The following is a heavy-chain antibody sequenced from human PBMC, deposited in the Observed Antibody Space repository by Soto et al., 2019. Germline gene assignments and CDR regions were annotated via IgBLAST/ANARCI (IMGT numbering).Heavy chain of an antibody. CDR1: GYTFTSYD. D-gene: IGHD3-16*02. Sequence: QVQLVQSGAEVKKPGASVKVSCKASGYTFTSYDINWVRQATGQGLEWMGWMNPNSGNTGYAQKFQGRVTMTRNTSISTAYMELSSLRSEDTAVYYCARLVTHPHGSPSARDYWGQGTLVTVSS. CDR3: ARLVTHPHGSPSARDY. CDR2: MNPNSGNT. J-gene: IGHJ4*02. V-gene: IGHV1-8*01.